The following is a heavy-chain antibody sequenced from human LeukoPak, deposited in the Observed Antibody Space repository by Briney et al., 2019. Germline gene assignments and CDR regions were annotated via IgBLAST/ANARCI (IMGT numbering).Heavy chain of an antibody. CDR2: IYTSGST. CDR3: ARDSGIAAAGIIDY. J-gene: IGHJ4*02. D-gene: IGHD6-13*01. V-gene: IGHV4-61*02. Sequence: SETLSLTCTVSGGSVSSGSYYWSWIRQPAGKGLEWIGRIYTSGSTNYNPSLKSRVTMSVDTSKNQFSLKLSSVTAADTAVYYCARDSGIAAAGIIDYWGQGTLVTVSS. CDR1: GGSVSSGSYY.